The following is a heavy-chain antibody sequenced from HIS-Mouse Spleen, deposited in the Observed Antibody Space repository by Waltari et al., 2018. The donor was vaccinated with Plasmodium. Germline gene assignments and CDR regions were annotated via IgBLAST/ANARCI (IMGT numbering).Heavy chain of an antibody. Sequence: EVQLVESGGGLVQPGGSLRLSCAASGFTFSRYWMSWVRQAPGKGREVGDNIKQDGSGKDYVDSVKGRFTISRDNAKNSLYLQMNSLRAEDTAVYYCASSWYWYFDLWGRGTLVTVSS. CDR2: IKQDGSGK. J-gene: IGHJ2*01. CDR3: ASSWYWYFDL. CDR1: GFTFSRYW. V-gene: IGHV3-7*01. D-gene: IGHD6-13*01.